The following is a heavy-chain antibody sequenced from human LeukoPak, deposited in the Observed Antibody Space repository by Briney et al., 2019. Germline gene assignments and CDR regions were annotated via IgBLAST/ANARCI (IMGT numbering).Heavy chain of an antibody. D-gene: IGHD1-26*01. CDR2: IRYDENDK. CDR3: AEGSYYAY. J-gene: IGHJ4*02. Sequence: PGGSLRLSCAASGFTFSNYDMHWVCQAPGKRLEWVAFIRYDENDKYYADAVEGRFTVSRDNSKNTLFLRMNSLTTDDTAVYYCAEGSYYAYWGQGTLITVSS. V-gene: IGHV3-30*02. CDR1: GFTFSNYD.